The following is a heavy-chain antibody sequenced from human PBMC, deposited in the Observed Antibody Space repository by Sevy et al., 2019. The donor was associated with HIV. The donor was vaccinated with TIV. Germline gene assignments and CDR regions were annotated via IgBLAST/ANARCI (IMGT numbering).Heavy chain of an antibody. CDR3: ARDSTTRPRVLDY. CDR2: IDFTGNT. Sequence: WETLSLTCSVSGGSISSYFWTWVQQSPGKVLEWIGNIDFTGNTDYSPSLKSRVSLSLDTSKSQFSLTLNSVTAADTAVYYCARDSTTRPRVLDYWGQGTLVTVSS. V-gene: IGHV4-59*01. CDR1: GGSISSYF. J-gene: IGHJ4*02. D-gene: IGHD6-6*01.